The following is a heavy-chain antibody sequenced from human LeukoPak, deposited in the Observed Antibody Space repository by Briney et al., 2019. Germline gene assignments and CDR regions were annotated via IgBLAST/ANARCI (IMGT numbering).Heavy chain of an antibody. CDR2: INGDGRNI. D-gene: IGHD3-10*01. J-gene: IGHJ6*02. CDR1: GFTFSSYW. CDR3: ARDQYGSGKGDGMDV. Sequence: QSGGSLRLSCVASGFTFSSYWMHWVRQDPRKGLVWVSRINGDGRNINYADSVRGRFTISRENAKNSLYLQMNSLRAGDTAVYYCARDQYGSGKGDGMDVWGQGTTVTVSS. V-gene: IGHV3-74*01.